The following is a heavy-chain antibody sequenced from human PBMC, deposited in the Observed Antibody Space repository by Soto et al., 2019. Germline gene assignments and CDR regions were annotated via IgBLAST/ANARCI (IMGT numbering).Heavy chain of an antibody. J-gene: IGHJ6*02. CDR1: GFTFSSYN. Sequence: QVQLVESGGGVVQPGRSLRLSCAASGFTFSSYNMHWVRQAPGKGLEWVAVSSHDGINKYYVDSVKSRFTISRDNSKNTLYLQMNSLRAEDTAVYYCARDDYGGKLYYYSGMDVWGQGTTVTVSS. CDR2: SSHDGINK. D-gene: IGHD4-17*01. V-gene: IGHV3-30-3*01. CDR3: ARDDYGGKLYYYSGMDV.